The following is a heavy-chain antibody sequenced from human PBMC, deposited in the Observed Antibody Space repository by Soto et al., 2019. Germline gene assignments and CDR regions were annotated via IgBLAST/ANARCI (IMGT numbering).Heavy chain of an antibody. CDR1: GGSISSGGYY. CDR3: ARTTVTLMFDY. Sequence: SETLSLTCTVSGGSISSGGYYWSWIRQHPGKGLEWIGYIYYSGSTYYNPSLKSRVTISVDTSKNQLSLKLSSVTAADTAVYYCARTTVTLMFDYWGQGTLVTVSS. V-gene: IGHV4-31*03. CDR2: IYYSGST. J-gene: IGHJ4*02. D-gene: IGHD4-4*01.